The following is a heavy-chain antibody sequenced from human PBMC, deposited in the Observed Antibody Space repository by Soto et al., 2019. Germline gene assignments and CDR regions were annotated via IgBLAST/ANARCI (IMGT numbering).Heavy chain of an antibody. CDR2: IIHSGST. J-gene: IGHJ3*02. V-gene: IGHV4-34*01. Sequence: SETLSLTCAVYGGSFSGYYWSWIRQAPGKGLEWIGEIIHSGSTNYNPSLKSRVTISEDTSKNQFSLKLSSVTAADTAVYYCARGGVTMVRVVIITNGFDIXGQGTMVTVSS. CDR3: ARGGVTMVRVVIITNGFDI. CDR1: GGSFSGYY. D-gene: IGHD3-10*01.